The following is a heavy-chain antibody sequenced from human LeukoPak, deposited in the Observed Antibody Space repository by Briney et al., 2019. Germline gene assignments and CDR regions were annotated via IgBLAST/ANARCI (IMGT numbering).Heavy chain of an antibody. CDR1: GFTFTNAW. CDR3: ARARTGGTWSFDP. V-gene: IGHV3-21*01. CDR2: ITGSGTYI. J-gene: IGHJ5*02. Sequence: GGSLRLSCAASGFTFTNAWMNWVRQAPGKGLEWVSSITGSGTYIYYADSVKGRFTISRDNAKNSLYLQMNSLRAEDTAVYYCARARTGGTWSFDPWGQGTLVTVSS. D-gene: IGHD2-15*01.